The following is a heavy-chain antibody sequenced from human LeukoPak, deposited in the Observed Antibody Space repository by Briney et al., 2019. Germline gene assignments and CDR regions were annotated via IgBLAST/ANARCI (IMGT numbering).Heavy chain of an antibody. CDR1: VGTFSSYA. CDR2: IIPIFGTA. D-gene: IGHD4-11*01. CDR3: ARGYSNCAPYFDY. Sequence: SVKVSCKASVGTFSSYAISWVRQAPGQGLEWMGGIIPIFGTANYAQKFQGRVTITADESTSTAYMELSSLRSEDTAVYYCARGYSNCAPYFDYWGQGTLVTVSS. J-gene: IGHJ4*02. V-gene: IGHV1-69*13.